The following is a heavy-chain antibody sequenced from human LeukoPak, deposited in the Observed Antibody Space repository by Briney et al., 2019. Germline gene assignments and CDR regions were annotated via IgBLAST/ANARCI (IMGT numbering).Heavy chain of an antibody. D-gene: IGHD2-2*01. CDR1: GGSISSYY. CDR3: ARENIVVVPKGDYFDY. Sequence: SETLSLTCTVSGGSISSYYWSWIRQPAGKGLEWIGRIYTSGSTNYNPSLKSRVTMSVDTSKNQFSLKLSSVTAADTAVYYCARENIVVVPKGDYFDYWGQGTLVTVSS. V-gene: IGHV4-4*07. CDR2: IYTSGST. J-gene: IGHJ4*02.